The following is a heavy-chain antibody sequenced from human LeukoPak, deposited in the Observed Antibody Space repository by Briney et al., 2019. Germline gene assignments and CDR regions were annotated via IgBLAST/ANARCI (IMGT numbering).Heavy chain of an antibody. CDR3: ARVDMAAAGIDY. Sequence: VASVKVSCKASGDIFTSYGFSWVRQAPGQGLEWMGWISGYNGNTNYAQKYQGRVTMTTDTSTSTAYMELRSLRSDDTAVYYCARVDMAAAGIDYWGQGTLVTVSS. CDR2: ISGYNGNT. CDR1: GDIFTSYG. J-gene: IGHJ4*02. V-gene: IGHV1-18*01. D-gene: IGHD6-13*01.